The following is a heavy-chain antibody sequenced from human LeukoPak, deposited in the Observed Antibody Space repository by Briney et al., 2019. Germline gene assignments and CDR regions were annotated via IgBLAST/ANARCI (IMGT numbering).Heavy chain of an antibody. J-gene: IGHJ3*02. CDR1: GVTVSNAW. CDR3: TTYHTGASDI. D-gene: IGHD5-18*01. V-gene: IGHV3-15*01. Sequence: GGSLTLSCAASGVTVSNAWKTWGRQPQGQGQDRDCRVNTKNNGGTTDYPAPVNGRFITAGDASNNTSHLQMDSLTTEDTAYFYCTTYHTGASDIWGQGGMVTGSS. CDR2: VNTKNNGGTT.